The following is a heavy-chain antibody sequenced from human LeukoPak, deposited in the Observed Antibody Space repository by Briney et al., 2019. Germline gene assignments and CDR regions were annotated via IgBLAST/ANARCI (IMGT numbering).Heavy chain of an antibody. Sequence: SETLSLTCTVSGASINTYYWSWIRQSPGKGLEWIGYIYYSGSTNYNPSLKSRVTISLDASKNQVSLKLNSVSAADTAVYYCARVVAAAGNNWFDPWGQGTLVTVSS. V-gene: IGHV4-59*12. CDR3: ARVVAAAGNNWFDP. CDR1: GASINTYY. D-gene: IGHD6-13*01. J-gene: IGHJ5*02. CDR2: IYYSGST.